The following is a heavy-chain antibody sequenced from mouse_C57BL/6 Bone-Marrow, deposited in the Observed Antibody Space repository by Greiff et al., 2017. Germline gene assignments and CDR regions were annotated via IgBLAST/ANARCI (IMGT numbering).Heavy chain of an antibody. CDR3: ARCGYYKDYAMDY. D-gene: IGHD2-3*01. Sequence: VQLQQSGAELARPGASVKMSCKASGYTFTSYTMHWVKQRPGQGLEWIGYINPSSGYTKYNQKFKDKATLTADKSSSTDYMQLSSLTSEDSAVYYCARCGYYKDYAMDYWGQGTSVTVSS. CDR2: INPSSGYT. V-gene: IGHV1-4*01. CDR1: GYTFTSYT. J-gene: IGHJ4*01.